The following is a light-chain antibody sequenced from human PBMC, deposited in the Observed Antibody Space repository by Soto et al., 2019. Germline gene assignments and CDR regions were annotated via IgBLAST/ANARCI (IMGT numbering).Light chain of an antibody. CDR3: QQYDNWPPYT. Sequence: EIEMTQSPATLSVSPGERATLSCRASQSVSTNLAWYQQKPGQAPRLLIYGASTRATGIPVRFTGSGSGTEFTLTISSLQSEDFAIYYCQQYDNWPPYTFGQGTKLEIK. CDR2: GAS. J-gene: IGKJ2*01. CDR1: QSVSTN. V-gene: IGKV3-15*01.